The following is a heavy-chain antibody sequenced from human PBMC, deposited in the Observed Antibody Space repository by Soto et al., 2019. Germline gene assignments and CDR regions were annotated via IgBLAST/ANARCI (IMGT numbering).Heavy chain of an antibody. CDR1: GGSISGGGYS. Sequence: QLQLQESGSRLVKPSQTLSLTCAVSGGSISGGGYSWTWIRQPPGRGLEWIGFIYQSGTTYYSPSLKSRVTISVDRSKNEFSLRLNSVTAADTAVYYCAGASYGDYYYYYGMDVWGQGTTVTVSS. CDR2: IYQSGTT. V-gene: IGHV4-30-2*01. D-gene: IGHD4-17*01. J-gene: IGHJ6*02. CDR3: AGASYGDYYYYYGMDV.